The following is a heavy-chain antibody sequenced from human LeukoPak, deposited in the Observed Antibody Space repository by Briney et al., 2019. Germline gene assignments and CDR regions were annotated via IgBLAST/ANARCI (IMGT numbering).Heavy chain of an antibody. V-gene: IGHV3-23*01. D-gene: IGHD2-21*02. Sequence: TGGSLRLSCAASGFTFSNYAMSWVRQAPGKGLEWVSGISGSGGATYYADSVKGRFTISRDNSQTMLYLQMNSLRAEDTAVYYCAKALRLAGDGWGAVGGQGTLVTVSS. CDR1: GFTFSNYA. J-gene: IGHJ4*02. CDR2: ISGSGGAT. CDR3: AKALRLAGDGWGAV.